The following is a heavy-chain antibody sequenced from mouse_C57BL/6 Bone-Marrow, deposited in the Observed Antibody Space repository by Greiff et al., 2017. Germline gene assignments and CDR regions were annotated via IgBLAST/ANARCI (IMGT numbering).Heavy chain of an antibody. CDR1: GYTFTDHT. CDR3: ARGDYGSSPYCYFDV. Sequence: QVQLQQSDAELVKPGASVKISCKVSGYTFTDHTIHWMKQRPEQGLEWIGYLYPRDGSTTYNAQFKGKATLTAAKSSSTAYMQLNSLTSDDSAVYSLARGDYGSSPYCYFDVWGTGTRSPSPQ. D-gene: IGHD1-1*01. CDR2: LYPRDGST. V-gene: IGHV1-78*01. J-gene: IGHJ1*03.